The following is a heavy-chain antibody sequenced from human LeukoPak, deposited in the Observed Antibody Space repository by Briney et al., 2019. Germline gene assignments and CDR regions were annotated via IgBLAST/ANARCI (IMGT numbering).Heavy chain of an antibody. V-gene: IGHV1-2*02. CDR2: INPNSGGT. CDR3: ARAGIVVVHYEDWEWFDP. J-gene: IGHJ5*02. CDR1: GYTFTGYY. Sequence: ASVKVSCKASGYTFTGYYMHWVRQAPGQGLEWMGWINPNSGGTNYAQQFQGRVTMPRDTSISTAYMELSRLRSDDTAVYYCARAGIVVVHYEDWEWFDPWGQGTLVTVSS. D-gene: IGHD2-2*01.